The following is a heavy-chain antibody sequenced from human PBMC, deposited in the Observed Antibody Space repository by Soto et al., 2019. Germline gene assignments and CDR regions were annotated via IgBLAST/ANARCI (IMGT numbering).Heavy chain of an antibody. CDR3: TRDKVIVVVRPTYSYLMAF. V-gene: IGHV3-49*04. CDR2: IRSKAYGGTT. Sequence: PGGSLRLCCTGSGFTLGDYAMSCVRQAPGKGLEWVGFIRSKAYGGTTEYAASVKGRFTISRDDAKSIAYQQMNSLKTEDTAVYYCTRDKVIVVVRPTYSYLMAFWAHGTTVTVSS. J-gene: IGHJ6*02. CDR1: GFTLGDYA. D-gene: IGHD2-2*01.